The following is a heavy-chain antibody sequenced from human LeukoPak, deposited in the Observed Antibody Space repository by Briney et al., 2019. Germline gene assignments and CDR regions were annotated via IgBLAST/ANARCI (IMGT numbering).Heavy chain of an antibody. D-gene: IGHD4-11*01. CDR1: GFTFSDYY. V-gene: IGHV4-30-2*01. CDR3: ARGVDYPRSFDY. CDR2: IYHSGST. Sequence: LRLSCAASGFTFSDYYMSWIRQPPGKGLEWIGYIYHSGSTYYNPSLKSRVTISVDRSKNQFSLKLSSVTAADTAVYYCARGVDYPRSFDYWGQGTLVTVSS. J-gene: IGHJ4*02.